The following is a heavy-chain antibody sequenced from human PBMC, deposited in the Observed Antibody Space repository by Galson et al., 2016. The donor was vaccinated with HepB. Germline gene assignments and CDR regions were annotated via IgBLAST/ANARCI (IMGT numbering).Heavy chain of an antibody. J-gene: IGHJ3*01. CDR1: GYTFTNFG. D-gene: IGHD3-9*01. CDR2: ISPYSGHT. Sequence: SVKVSCKASGYTFTNFGISWVRQAPGQGPEWVGWISPYSGHTEYAQKLQGRVTMTADKSTSTAYMELRSLRSDDTGVYYCATSLTVHDAFDVWGQGTKVTISS. CDR3: ATSLTVHDAFDV. V-gene: IGHV1-18*01.